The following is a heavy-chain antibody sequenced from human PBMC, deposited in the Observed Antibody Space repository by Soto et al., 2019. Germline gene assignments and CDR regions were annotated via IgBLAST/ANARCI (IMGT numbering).Heavy chain of an antibody. CDR1: GASISSRSYY. V-gene: IGHV4-31*02. CDR2: IHPYGTT. Sequence: QVQLQESGPRLVKPSQTLSLTCSVSGASISSRSYYWYWVRQHPGKDLEWIGCIHPYGTTHYNPSLQSRVTMSADPSKNQFSLRLNSVSAADTAVYYCARVPDDAKVGYWGHGIPVTVSS. D-gene: IGHD1-1*01. CDR3: ARVPDDAKVGY. J-gene: IGHJ4*01.